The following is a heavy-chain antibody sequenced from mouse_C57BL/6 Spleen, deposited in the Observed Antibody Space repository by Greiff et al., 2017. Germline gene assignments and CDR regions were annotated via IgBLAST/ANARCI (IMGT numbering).Heavy chain of an antibody. J-gene: IGHJ4*01. D-gene: IGHD2-12*01. CDR2: ISSGSSTI. V-gene: IGHV5-17*01. CDR3: AREDSFYAMDY. Sequence: VQLQQSGGGLVKPGGSLKLSCAASGFTFSDYGMHWVRQAPEKGLEWVAYISSGSSTIYYADTVKGRFTISRDNAKNTLFLQMTSLRSEDTAMYYCAREDSFYAMDYWGQGTSVTVSS. CDR1: GFTFSDYG.